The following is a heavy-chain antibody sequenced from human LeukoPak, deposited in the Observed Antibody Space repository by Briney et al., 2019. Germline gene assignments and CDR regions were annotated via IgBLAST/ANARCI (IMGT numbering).Heavy chain of an antibody. CDR1: GFSVRTTY. CDR3: ARDAGGRTQREGWFDP. D-gene: IGHD1-26*01. Sequence: GGSLRLSCAASGFSVRTTYMSWVRQAPGKGLEWVSSISSGGMWIYYADSLKGRFTISRDNAKNSLYLQMKSLRVEDTAVYYCARDAGGRTQREGWFDPWGQGTLVTVSS. V-gene: IGHV3-21*01. J-gene: IGHJ5*02. CDR2: ISSGGMWI.